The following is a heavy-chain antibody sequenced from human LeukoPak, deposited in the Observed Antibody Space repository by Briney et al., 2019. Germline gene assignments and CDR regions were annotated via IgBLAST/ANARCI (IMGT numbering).Heavy chain of an antibody. V-gene: IGHV3-30*18. CDR2: ISYDGSNI. J-gene: IGHJ4*02. Sequence: PGRSLRLSCAASGFTFSSYGMHCVRQAPGKGLEWVAVISYDGSNINYAESVKGRFTISRDNAKNTLYLQMNSLRAEDTAVYYCAKDDRWLQFCCWGQGTLVTVSA. CDR3: AKDDRWLQFCC. D-gene: IGHD5-24*01. CDR1: GFTFSSYG.